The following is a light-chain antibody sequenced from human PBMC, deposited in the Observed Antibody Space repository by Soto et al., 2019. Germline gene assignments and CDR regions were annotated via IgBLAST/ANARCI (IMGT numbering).Light chain of an antibody. CDR3: QQSNNCPWA. Sequence: EVLSTRPPATLSVSPGERPTLSCRASQSVSGKLAWYQQKPGQAPRLLIYDASTRATGIPARFSGSGSGTEFTLPISSLQSEDFAVYYCQQSNNCPWAFGQGTKVDI. V-gene: IGKV3-15*01. J-gene: IGKJ1*01. CDR2: DAS. CDR1: QSVSGK.